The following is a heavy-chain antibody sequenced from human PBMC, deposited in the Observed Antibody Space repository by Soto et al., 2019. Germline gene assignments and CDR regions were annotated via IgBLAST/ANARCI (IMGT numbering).Heavy chain of an antibody. CDR3: ARDDREYYYGSGSPPTLDY. D-gene: IGHD3-10*01. V-gene: IGHV3-33*01. CDR1: GFTFSSYG. J-gene: IGHJ4*02. CDR2: IWYDGSNK. Sequence: PGGSLRLSCAASGFTFSSYGMHWVRQAPGKGLEWVAAIWYDGSNKYYADSVKGRFTISRDNSKNTLYLQMNSLRAEDTAVYYCARDDREYYYGSGSPPTLDYWGQGTLVTVSS.